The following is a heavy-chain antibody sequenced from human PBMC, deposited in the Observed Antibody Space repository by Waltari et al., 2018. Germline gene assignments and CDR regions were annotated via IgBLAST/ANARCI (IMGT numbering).Heavy chain of an antibody. CDR3: ARDDVDSSNVGGF. Sequence: QLVQSGAEVKKPGASVKVSCKASGYIFSTYGITWVRKAPGQGLGWMGWIYPYNGNTKYEKNFQGRVTMTTDTSTTTAYMEIRSLRSDDTAIYYCARDDVDSSNVGGFWGQGTLVTVSS. V-gene: IGHV1-18*01. CDR1: GYIFSTYG. CDR2: IYPYNGNT. J-gene: IGHJ4*02. D-gene: IGHD6-13*01.